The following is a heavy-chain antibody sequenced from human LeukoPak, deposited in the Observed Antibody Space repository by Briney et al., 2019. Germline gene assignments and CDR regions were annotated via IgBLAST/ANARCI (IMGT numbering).Heavy chain of an antibody. CDR2: ISWNSGSI. D-gene: IGHD3-16*02. V-gene: IGHV3-9*01. CDR3: ARDGYMITFGGVIVDMDV. CDR1: GFTFDDYV. Sequence: GGSLRLSCAASGFTFDDYVMHWVRQAPGKGLEWVSGISWNSGSIGYADSVKGRFTISRDNAKNSLYLQMNSLRAEDTAVYYCARDGYMITFGGVIVDMDVWGKGTTVTISS. J-gene: IGHJ6*03.